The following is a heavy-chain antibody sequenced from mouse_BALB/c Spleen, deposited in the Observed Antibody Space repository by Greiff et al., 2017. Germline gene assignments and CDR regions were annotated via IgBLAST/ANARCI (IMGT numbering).Heavy chain of an antibody. Sequence: EVQLQQSGAELVRPGALVKLSCKASGFNIKDYYMHWVKQRPEQGLEWIGWIDPENGNTIYDPKFQGKASITADPSSNTAYLPRSSLTSEDTAVYYCARTYYGYDGRPWFAYWGQGTLVTVSA. CDR2: IDPENGNT. V-gene: IGHV14-1*02. D-gene: IGHD2-14*01. CDR1: GFNIKDYY. CDR3: ARTYYGYDGRPWFAY. J-gene: IGHJ3*01.